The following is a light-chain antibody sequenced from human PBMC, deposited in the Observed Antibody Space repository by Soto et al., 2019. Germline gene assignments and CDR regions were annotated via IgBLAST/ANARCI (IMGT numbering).Light chain of an antibody. CDR3: QQYGSSPFT. CDR2: AAS. J-gene: IGKJ3*01. Sequence: DIPLTQSPSFLSASVGDRVTITCRASQGISSYLAWYQQKPGKAPKLLIYAASTLQSGVPSRFSGSGSGTEFTLTISSLQPEDSAVYYCQQYGSSPFTFDPGTKVEIK. CDR1: QGISSY. V-gene: IGKV1-9*01.